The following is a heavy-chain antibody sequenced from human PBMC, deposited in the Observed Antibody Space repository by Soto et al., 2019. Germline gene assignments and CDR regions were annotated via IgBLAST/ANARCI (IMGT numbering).Heavy chain of an antibody. Sequence: PSETLSLTCPFSGGSISRGGYFWSWIRQHPGKGLEWIGYIYYSGSTYYNPSLKSRVTISVDTSKNQFSLKLSSVTAADTAVYYCARSVFPWGQGTLVTVSS. CDR3: ARSVFP. V-gene: IGHV4-31*03. CDR1: GGSISRGGYF. J-gene: IGHJ5*02. CDR2: IYYSGST.